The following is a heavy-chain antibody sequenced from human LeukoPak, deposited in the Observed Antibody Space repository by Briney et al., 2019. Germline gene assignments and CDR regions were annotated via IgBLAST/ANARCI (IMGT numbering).Heavy chain of an antibody. J-gene: IGHJ4*02. CDR1: GGSINSGGYY. D-gene: IGHD5-18*01. CDR2: INLSGST. CDR3: AIGVQLWSRSRYYFDY. V-gene: IGHV4-34*01. Sequence: SETLSLTCAVSGGSINSGGYYWSWIRQPPGKGLEWIGEINLSGSTNYNPSLKSRVSMSVDTSKNQFSLQLRSLTAPDTAVYYCAIGVQLWSRSRYYFDYWGQGTLVTVSS.